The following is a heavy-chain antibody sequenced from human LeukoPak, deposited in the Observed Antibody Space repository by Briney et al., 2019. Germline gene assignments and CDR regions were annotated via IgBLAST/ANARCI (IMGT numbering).Heavy chain of an antibody. CDR1: GGTFSSYA. D-gene: IGHD3-22*01. CDR3: ARGFITYYYDSSGYYDFDY. CDR2: IIPIFGTA. J-gene: IGHJ4*02. V-gene: IGHV1-69*01. Sequence: SVKDSCKASGGTFSSYAISWVRQAPGQGLEWMGGIIPIFGTANYAQKFQGRVTITADESTSTAYMELSSLRSEDTAVYYCARGFITYYYDSSGYYDFDYWGQGTLVTVSS.